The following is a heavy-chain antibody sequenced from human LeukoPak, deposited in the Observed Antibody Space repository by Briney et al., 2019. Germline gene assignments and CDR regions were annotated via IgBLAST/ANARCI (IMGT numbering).Heavy chain of an antibody. CDR2: IYSGGST. CDR1: GFTVNSYY. CDR3: WGSVVPATGGYYYYMDV. Sequence: PGGSLRLSCAASGFTVNSYYMSWVRQAPGKGLEWVSVIYSGGSTYYADSVKGRFTISSDNINKTMYLRMNHLKSEGTALYFSWGSVVPATGGYYYYMDVWGKGTTVTVSS. V-gene: IGHV3-53*05. D-gene: IGHD2-2*01. J-gene: IGHJ6*03.